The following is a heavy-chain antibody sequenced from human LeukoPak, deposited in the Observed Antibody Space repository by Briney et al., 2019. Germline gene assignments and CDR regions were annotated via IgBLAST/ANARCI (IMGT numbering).Heavy chain of an antibody. CDR2: ISGSGGST. CDR3: AKSVWGSYYEGDAFDI. D-gene: IGHD3-16*01. V-gene: IGHV3-23*01. J-gene: IGHJ3*02. Sequence: GSLRLSCAASGFTFSRYAMSWFRQAPGKGLEWVSAISGSGGSTYYADSVKGRFTISRDNSKNTLYLQMNSLRAEDTAVYYCAKSVWGSYYEGDAFDIWGQGTMVTVSS. CDR1: GFTFSRYA.